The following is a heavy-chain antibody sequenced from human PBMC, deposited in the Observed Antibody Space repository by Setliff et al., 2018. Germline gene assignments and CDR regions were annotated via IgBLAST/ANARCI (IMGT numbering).Heavy chain of an antibody. D-gene: IGHD3-16*01. CDR2: ISSSSSYI. CDR3: ARGGGQYYDR. V-gene: IGHV3-21*01. Sequence: PGGSLRLSCAASGFTFSTYWMSWVRQAPGKGLEWVSSISSSSSYIYYADSVKGRFTISRDNAKNSLYLQMNSLRAEDTAVYYCARGGGQYYDRWGRGTLVTV. CDR1: GFTFSTYW. J-gene: IGHJ2*01.